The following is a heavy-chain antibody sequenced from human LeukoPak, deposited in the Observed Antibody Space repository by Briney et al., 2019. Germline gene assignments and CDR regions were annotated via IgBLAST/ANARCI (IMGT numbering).Heavy chain of an antibody. J-gene: IGHJ4*02. V-gene: IGHV3-49*03. Sequence: GRSLRLSCTASGFTFGDYIMSWFRQAPGKGLEWLGFIRSKTYGGTTDYAASVKGRFTISRDDSKSIAYLRMNGLKTEDTAVYYCTVILTGYYSPPDSWGQGTLVTVSS. CDR1: GFTFGDYI. D-gene: IGHD3-9*01. CDR3: TVILTGYYSPPDS. CDR2: IRSKTYGGTT.